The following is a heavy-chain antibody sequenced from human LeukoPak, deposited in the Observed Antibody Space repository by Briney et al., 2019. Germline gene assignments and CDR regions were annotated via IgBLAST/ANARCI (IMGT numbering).Heavy chain of an antibody. CDR1: GFTFSNYA. CDR2: ISNRGGVT. D-gene: IGHD6-19*01. CDR3: AKGGGSGWYWEEY. Sequence: GGSLRLSCAASGFTFSNYAMSWVRQAPGKGLEWVSPISNRGGVTYYADSVKGRFTISRDNAKNSLYLQMNSLRAEDTAVYYCAKGGGSGWYWEEYWGQGTLVTVSS. J-gene: IGHJ4*02. V-gene: IGHV3-23*01.